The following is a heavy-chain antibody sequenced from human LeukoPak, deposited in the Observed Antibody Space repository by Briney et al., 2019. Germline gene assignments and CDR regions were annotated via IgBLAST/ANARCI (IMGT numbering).Heavy chain of an antibody. J-gene: IGHJ4*02. CDR3: ARDFAGYYDSSGYYPC. Sequence: GASVKVSCKTSGYIFTGYYMYWVRQAPGQGLEWMGQINPNSGGANYAQKFQGRVTMTRDTSINTAYMELRSLRSDDTAVYYCARDFAGYYDSSGYYPCWGQGTLVTVSS. CDR2: INPNSGGA. D-gene: IGHD3-22*01. CDR1: GYIFTGYY. V-gene: IGHV1-2*06.